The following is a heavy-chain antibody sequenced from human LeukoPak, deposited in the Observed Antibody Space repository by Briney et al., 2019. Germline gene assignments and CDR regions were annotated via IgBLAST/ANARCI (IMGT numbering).Heavy chain of an antibody. CDR2: IYTSGST. CDR1: GGSISSGGYY. CDR3: ARVTTEEHYGDFYFDY. V-gene: IGHV4-61*02. J-gene: IGHJ4*02. D-gene: IGHD4-17*01. Sequence: SQTLSLTCTVSGGSISSGGYYWSWIRQPAGKGLEWIGRIYTSGSTNYNPSLKSRVTMSVDTSKNQFSLKLSSVTAADTAVYYCARVTTEEHYGDFYFDYWGQGTLVTVSS.